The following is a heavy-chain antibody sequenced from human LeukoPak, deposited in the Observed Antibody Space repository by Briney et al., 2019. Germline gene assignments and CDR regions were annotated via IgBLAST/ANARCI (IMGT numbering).Heavy chain of an antibody. CDR2: IYTSGST. Sequence: KPSETLSPTCTVSGGSISSYYWSWIRQPAGKGLEWIGRIYTSGSTNYNPSLKSRVTMSVDTSKNQFSLKLSSVTAADTAVYYCARSARDYYYYYMDVWGKGTTVTVSS. CDR3: ARSARDYYYYYMDV. V-gene: IGHV4-4*07. J-gene: IGHJ6*03. CDR1: GGSISSYY.